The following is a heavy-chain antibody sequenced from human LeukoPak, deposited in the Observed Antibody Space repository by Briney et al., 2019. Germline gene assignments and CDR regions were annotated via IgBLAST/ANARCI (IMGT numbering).Heavy chain of an antibody. CDR1: GFTFSKAW. J-gene: IGHJ4*02. D-gene: IGHD5-12*01. V-gene: IGHV3-15*07. Sequence: GGSLRLSCAASGFTFSKAWMYWVRQAPGKGLEWVGRIKSKTDGGTTDYAAPVKGRFTISRDDSKNTLFLQMNSLKTEDTATYYCTTPKYSGYDFYFWCQGTLVTVSS. CDR2: IKSKTDGGTT. CDR3: TTPKYSGYDFYF.